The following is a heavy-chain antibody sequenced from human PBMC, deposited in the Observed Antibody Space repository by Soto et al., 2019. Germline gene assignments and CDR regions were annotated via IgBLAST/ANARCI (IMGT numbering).Heavy chain of an antibody. D-gene: IGHD3-16*02. J-gene: IGHJ6*03. V-gene: IGHV3-7*01. CDR3: AREIMITFGGVIVYYYYYYMDV. CDR1: GFTFSSYW. Sequence: GGSLRLSCAASGFTFSSYWMSWVRQAPGKGLEWVANIKQDGSEKYYVDSVKGRFTISRDNAKNSLYLQMNSLRAEDTAVYYCAREIMITFGGVIVYYYYYYMDVWGKGTTVTVSS. CDR2: IKQDGSEK.